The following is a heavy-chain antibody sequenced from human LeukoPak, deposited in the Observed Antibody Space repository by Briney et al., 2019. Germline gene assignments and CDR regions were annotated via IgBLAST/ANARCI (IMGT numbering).Heavy chain of an antibody. CDR3: ARDQITIFGVVTDRWGAFDI. Sequence: ASVKVSCKASGYIFASYYIHWVRQGPGQGLEWMGIISPGAGSTSYVQKFQGRVTMTRDMSTSTVYMELSSLRSEDTAVYYCARDQITIFGVVTDRWGAFDIWGQGTMVTVSS. CDR2: ISPGAGST. D-gene: IGHD3-3*01. CDR1: GYIFASYY. V-gene: IGHV1-46*01. J-gene: IGHJ3*02.